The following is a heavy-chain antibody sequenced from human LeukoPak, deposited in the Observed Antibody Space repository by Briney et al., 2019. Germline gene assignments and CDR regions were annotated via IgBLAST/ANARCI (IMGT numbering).Heavy chain of an antibody. J-gene: IGHJ4*02. D-gene: IGHD6-13*01. Sequence: SQTLSLTCTVSGGSISSGDYYWSWIRQPPGKGLEWIGYIYYSGSTYYNPSLKSRVTISVDTPKNQFSLKLSSVTAADTAVYYCARSSSWYGACDYWGQGTLVTVSS. V-gene: IGHV4-30-4*01. CDR2: IYYSGST. CDR1: GGSISSGDYY. CDR3: ARSSSWYGACDY.